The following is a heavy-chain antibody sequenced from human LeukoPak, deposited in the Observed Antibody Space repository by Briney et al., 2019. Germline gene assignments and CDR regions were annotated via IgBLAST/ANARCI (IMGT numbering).Heavy chain of an antibody. Sequence: SETLSLTCGVSGGAITNYYWNWIRQAPGKGLEWLGYIYYTGSTTYNPSVKSRITISLDMSKKQISLKLRSVTAADTAVYYCARDRKLLWFGDGGSDAFDIWGQGTMVTVSS. CDR1: GGAITNYY. CDR3: ARDRKLLWFGDGGSDAFDI. CDR2: IYYTGST. V-gene: IGHV4-59*01. J-gene: IGHJ3*02. D-gene: IGHD3-10*01.